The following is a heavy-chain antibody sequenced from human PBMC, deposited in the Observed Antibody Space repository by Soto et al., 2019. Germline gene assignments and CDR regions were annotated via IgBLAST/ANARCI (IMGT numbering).Heavy chain of an antibody. Sequence: SETLSLTCTVSGVSISVNYWSWIRQSPGKGLEWIGSVHYSGSTTYHPSLKSRVTISVDTSKNQFSLRLRSVTAADTAVYYCARIPYSSASFDYWGQGNLVTVSS. CDR3: ARIPYSSASFDY. CDR2: VHYSGST. CDR1: GVSISVNY. D-gene: IGHD6-19*01. V-gene: IGHV4-59*01. J-gene: IGHJ4*02.